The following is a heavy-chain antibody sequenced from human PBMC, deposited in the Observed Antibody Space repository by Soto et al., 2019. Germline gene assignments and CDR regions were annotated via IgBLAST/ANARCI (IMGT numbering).Heavy chain of an antibody. J-gene: IGHJ5*02. CDR1: GGSISRSSYY. V-gene: IGHV4-39*01. CDR2: IYYSGST. CDR3: ARSDCSPIWNWFDP. Sequence: SETLSLTCTVSGGSISRSSYYWGWIRQPPGKGLEWIGSIYYSGSTYYNPSLKSRVTISVDTSKNQFSLKLSSVTAADTAVYYCARSDCSPIWNWFDPWGQGTLVTVSS. D-gene: IGHD2-15*01.